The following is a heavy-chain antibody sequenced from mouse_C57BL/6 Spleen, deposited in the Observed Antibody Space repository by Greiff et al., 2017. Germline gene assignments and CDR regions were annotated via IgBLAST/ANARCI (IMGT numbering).Heavy chain of an antibody. J-gene: IGHJ2*01. CDR3: ARGGSYYFDY. V-gene: IGHV1-80*01. CDR2: IYPGDGDT. CDR1: GYAFSSYW. Sequence: QVQLKESGAELVKPGASVKISCKASGYAFSSYWMNWVKQRPGKGLEWIGQIYPGDGDTNYNGKFKGKATLTADKSSSTAYMQRSSLTSEDSAVYFCARGGSYYFDYWGQGTTLTVSS. D-gene: IGHD6-1*01.